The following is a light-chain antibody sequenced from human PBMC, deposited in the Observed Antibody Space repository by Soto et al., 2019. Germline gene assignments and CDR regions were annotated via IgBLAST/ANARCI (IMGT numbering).Light chain of an antibody. J-gene: IGKJ4*01. CDR1: QSVSSSY. V-gene: IGKV3-20*01. CDR2: GAS. Sequence: LSQSPGTLSLSTGERATLSCRASQSVSSSYLAWDQQKPGQAPRLLIYGASSRATGIPDRFSGSGSGTDFTLTISRLEPEDFAVYYCHQYSNLPVTFAGRTKV. CDR3: HQYSNLPVT.